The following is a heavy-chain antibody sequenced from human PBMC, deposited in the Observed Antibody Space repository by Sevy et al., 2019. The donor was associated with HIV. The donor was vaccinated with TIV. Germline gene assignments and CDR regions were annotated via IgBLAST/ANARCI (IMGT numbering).Heavy chain of an antibody. CDR3: ARDNWNYVLSWFDP. Sequence: SETLSLTCTVSGGSISSGGYYWSWIRQHPGKGLEWIGYIYYSGSTYYNPSLKSRVTISVDTSKNQFSLKLSYVTAADTAVYYCARDNWNYVLSWFDPWGQGTLVTVSS. CDR2: IYYSGST. V-gene: IGHV4-31*03. CDR1: GGSISSGGYY. J-gene: IGHJ5*02. D-gene: IGHD1-7*01.